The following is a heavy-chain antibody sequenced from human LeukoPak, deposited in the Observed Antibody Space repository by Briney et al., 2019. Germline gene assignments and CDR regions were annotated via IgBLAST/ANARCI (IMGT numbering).Heavy chain of an antibody. CDR3: ARGYCSGDCFTLFDY. J-gene: IGHJ4*02. V-gene: IGHV1-2*02. D-gene: IGHD2-21*02. CDR1: GYMYTGYY. CDR2: INPNSGGT. Sequence: ASVKVSCKASGYMYTGYYMHWVRQAPGQGLEWMGWINPNSGGTNYAQKFQGRVTMTRDTSISTAYMELSSLRSDDTAVYYCARGYCSGDCFTLFDYWGQGTLVTVSS.